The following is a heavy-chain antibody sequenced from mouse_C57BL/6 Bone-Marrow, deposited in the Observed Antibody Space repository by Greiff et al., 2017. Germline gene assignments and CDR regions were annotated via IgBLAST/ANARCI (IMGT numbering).Heavy chain of an antibody. CDR3: TRGPPCGYYAMDY. V-gene: IGHV5-9-1*02. CDR1: GFTFSSYA. CDR2: ISSGGDYI. Sequence: EVQGVESGEGLVKPGGSLKLSCAASGFTFSSYAMSWVRQTPEKRLEWVAYISSGGDYIYYADTVKGRFTISRDNARNTLYLQMSSLKSEDTAMYYCTRGPPCGYYAMDYWGQGTSGTVSS. J-gene: IGHJ4*01.